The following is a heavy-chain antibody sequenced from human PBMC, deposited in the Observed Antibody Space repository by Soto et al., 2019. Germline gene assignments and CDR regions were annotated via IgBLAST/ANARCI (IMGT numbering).Heavy chain of an antibody. CDR3: AKHAGETLSWPCDY. J-gene: IGHJ4*02. CDR1: GFTFSSYA. V-gene: IGHV3-23*01. CDR2: ISGSGAST. Sequence: GGSLRLSCAASGFTFSSYAMRWVRQAPGKGLEWVSVISGSGASTNYADSVKGRFTISRDNSKNTLYLQMSSLRAEDTAVYHCAKHAGETLSWPCDYWGQGTLVTVSS. D-gene: IGHD3-16*01.